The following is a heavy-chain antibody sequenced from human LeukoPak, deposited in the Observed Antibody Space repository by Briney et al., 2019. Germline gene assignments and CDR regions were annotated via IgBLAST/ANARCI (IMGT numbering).Heavy chain of an antibody. CDR3: ARVTYDSSGYPHWFDP. CDR2: IYYSGST. Sequence: SETLSLTCTVSGGSISSSSYYWGWVRQPRGKGLEWLGRIYYSGSTYNNPSLKSRVTISVDTSNIQFSLKLSSVTAADTAVYYCARVTYDSSGYPHWFDPWGQGTLVTVSS. CDR1: GGSISSSSYY. J-gene: IGHJ5*02. V-gene: IGHV4-39*07. D-gene: IGHD3-22*01.